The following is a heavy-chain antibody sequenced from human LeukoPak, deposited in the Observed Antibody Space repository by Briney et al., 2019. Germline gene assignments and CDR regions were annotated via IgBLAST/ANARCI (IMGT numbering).Heavy chain of an antibody. J-gene: IGHJ4*02. CDR1: GLSVSRNY. CDR2: IYTGTTT. CDR3: ARDRGHFDY. V-gene: IGHV3-53*01. Sequence: PGGSLRLSCAASGLSVSRNYISWVRQAPGKGLEWVSFIYTGTTTFYADSVKGRFTISRDNSRNTVYLELNSLRVDDTAVYYCARDRGHFDYWGPGTLVTASS.